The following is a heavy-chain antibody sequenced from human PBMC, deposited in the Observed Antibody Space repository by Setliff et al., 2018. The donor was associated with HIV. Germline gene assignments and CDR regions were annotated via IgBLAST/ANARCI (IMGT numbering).Heavy chain of an antibody. CDR3: ARQGNIVVVTSSDY. V-gene: IGHV4-39*07. CDR2: VDYTGST. D-gene: IGHD2-21*02. Sequence: SETLSLTCTVSGGSISTSNYYWGWVRQPPGKGLEWVGSVDYTGSTYYNPSLKSRVTISVDTSKTQFSLRLNSVTAADTAVYYCARQGNIVVVTSSDYWGQGTLVTVSS. J-gene: IGHJ4*02. CDR1: GGSISTSNYY.